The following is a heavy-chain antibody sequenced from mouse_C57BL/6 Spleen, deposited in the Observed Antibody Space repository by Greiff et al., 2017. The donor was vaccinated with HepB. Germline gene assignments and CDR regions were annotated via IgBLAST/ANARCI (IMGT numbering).Heavy chain of an antibody. V-gene: IGHV1-82*01. D-gene: IGHD2-3*01. Sequence: VQLQQSGPELVKPGASVKISCKASGYAFSSSWMNWVKQRPGKGLEWIGRIYPGDGDTNYNGKFKGKATLTADKSSSTSYMQLSSLTSEDSAVYFYASSYDGYPYAMDYWGQGTSVTVSS. CDR1: GYAFSSSW. CDR2: IYPGDGDT. CDR3: ASSYDGYPYAMDY. J-gene: IGHJ4*01.